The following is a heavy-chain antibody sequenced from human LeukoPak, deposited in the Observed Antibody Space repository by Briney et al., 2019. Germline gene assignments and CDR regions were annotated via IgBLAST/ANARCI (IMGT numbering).Heavy chain of an antibody. D-gene: IGHD3-9*01. J-gene: IGHJ4*02. V-gene: IGHV4-34*01. Sequence: PSETLSLTCAVYGGSFSGYYWSWIRQPPGEGLEWIGEINHSGSTNYNPSLKSRVTISVDTSKNQFSLKLSSVTAADTAVYYCARGPRYFVRWGQGTLVTVSS. CDR3: ARGPRYFVR. CDR1: GGSFSGYY. CDR2: INHSGST.